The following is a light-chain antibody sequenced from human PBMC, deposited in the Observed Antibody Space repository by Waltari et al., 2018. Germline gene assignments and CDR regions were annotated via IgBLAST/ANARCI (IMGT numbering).Light chain of an antibody. CDR2: SNN. J-gene: IGLJ2*01. V-gene: IGLV1-44*01. Sequence: QSLLTQPPSASGTPGQTVTISCSGSWSNIGTNVVSWYQQLPGTAPKLLIPSNNQPPSGFPDRFSCSKSGTSASLAISGLQSADEADYYCSAWDDSLNGHVIFGGGTKLTVL. CDR3: SAWDDSLNGHVI. CDR1: WSNIGTNV.